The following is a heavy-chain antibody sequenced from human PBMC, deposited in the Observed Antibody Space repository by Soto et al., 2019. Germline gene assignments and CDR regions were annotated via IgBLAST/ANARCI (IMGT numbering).Heavy chain of an antibody. Sequence: QVQLVESGGGVVQPGRSLRLSCAASGFTFSSYGMHWVRQAPGKGLEWVAVIWYDGSNKYYADSVKGRFTISRDNSKNPLYLQMNSLRAEDTAVYYCARDHAGGQWLGGMDVWGQGTTVTVSS. CDR1: GFTFSSYG. D-gene: IGHD6-19*01. CDR3: ARDHAGGQWLGGMDV. V-gene: IGHV3-33*01. CDR2: IWYDGSNK. J-gene: IGHJ6*02.